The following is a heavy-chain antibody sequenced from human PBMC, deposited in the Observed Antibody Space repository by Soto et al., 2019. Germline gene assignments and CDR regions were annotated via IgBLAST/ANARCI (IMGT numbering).Heavy chain of an antibody. CDR2: ISRDGGTK. CDR1: GFTVSTYG. Sequence: ESGGGVVQPGRSLRLSCAVSGFTVSTYGMHWVRQAPGKGLEWVAVISRDGGTKYYADSVKGRFTISRDNSRNTLFLEMNSLRGDDMAVYYCTGEVASGYWGQXTLVXXXS. D-gene: IGHD2-8*02. J-gene: IGHJ4*02. V-gene: IGHV3-30*03. CDR3: TGEVASGY.